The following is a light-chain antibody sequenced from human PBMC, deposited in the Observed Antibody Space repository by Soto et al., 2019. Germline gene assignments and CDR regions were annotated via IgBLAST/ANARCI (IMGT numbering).Light chain of an antibody. CDR3: QQYYTTPWT. CDR2: WAS. V-gene: IGKV4-1*01. J-gene: IGKJ1*01. Sequence: DIVMTQSPDSLAVSLGERATINCKSSQSVLYSSNNKNYLAWYQQKPGQPPKALIYWASTRGSGVPDRFSGSGSGTDFTLTISSLQDEDVAVYYCQQYYTTPWTFGQGTKLDI. CDR1: QSVLYSSNNKNY.